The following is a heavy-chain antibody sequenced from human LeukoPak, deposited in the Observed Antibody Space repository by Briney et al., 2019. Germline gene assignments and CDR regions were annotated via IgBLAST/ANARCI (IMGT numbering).Heavy chain of an antibody. D-gene: IGHD3-10*01. CDR2: LNPSGGGT. V-gene: IGHV1-46*04. J-gene: IGHJ6*02. CDR3: ARGPPFGAGSTEVY. Sequence: ASVKVSCKASGYTFTKYYIHWVRQAPGQGLEWMGLLNPSGGGTTYAQKLQGRVTMTSDTSTSTVYMELTSLRSEDTAVYYCARGPPFGAGSTEVYWGQGTTVTVSS. CDR1: GYTFTKYY.